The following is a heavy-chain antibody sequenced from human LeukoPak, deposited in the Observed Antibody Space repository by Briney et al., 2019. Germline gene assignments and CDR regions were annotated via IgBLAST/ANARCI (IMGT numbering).Heavy chain of an antibody. CDR2: ISAYNGNT. Sequence: ASVKVSCKASGYTFTSYGISWVRQAPGQGLEWMGWISAYNGNTNYAQKLQGRVTMTTDTSTSTAYMELRSLRSDDTAVYYCARTSMEWLLLWAMDVWGQGTTVTVSS. CDR3: ARTSMEWLLLWAMDV. CDR1: GYTFTSYG. V-gene: IGHV1-18*01. D-gene: IGHD3-3*01. J-gene: IGHJ6*02.